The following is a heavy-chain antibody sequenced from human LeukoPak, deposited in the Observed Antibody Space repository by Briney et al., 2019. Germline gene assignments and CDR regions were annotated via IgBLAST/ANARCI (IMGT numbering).Heavy chain of an antibody. CDR2: INHGGST. Sequence: GSLRLSCAASGFTFSSYSMNWVRQPPGKGLEWIGEINHGGSTNYNPSLKSRVTISVDTSKNQFSLKLSSVTAADTAVYYCARGGGSSSWYGFLNYWGQGTLVTVSS. J-gene: IGHJ4*02. D-gene: IGHD6-13*01. CDR3: ARGGGSSSWYGFLNY. CDR1: GFTFSSYS. V-gene: IGHV4-34*01.